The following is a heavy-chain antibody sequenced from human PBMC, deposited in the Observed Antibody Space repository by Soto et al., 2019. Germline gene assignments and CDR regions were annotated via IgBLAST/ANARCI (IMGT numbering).Heavy chain of an antibody. V-gene: IGHV1-69*13. J-gene: IGHJ4*02. CDR2: IIPIFGTA. CDR1: GGTFSSYA. D-gene: IGHD3-10*01. CDR3: ARDGARADSGSYSFY. Sequence: ASVKVSCKASGGTFSSYAISWVRQAPGQGLEWMGGIIPIFGTANYAQKFQGRVTITADESTSTAYMELSSLRSEDTAVYYCARDGARADSGSYSFYWGQGTLVTVSS.